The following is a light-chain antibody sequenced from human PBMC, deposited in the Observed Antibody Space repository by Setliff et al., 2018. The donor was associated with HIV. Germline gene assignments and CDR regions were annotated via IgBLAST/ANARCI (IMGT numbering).Light chain of an antibody. Sequence: ALTQPASMSGSPGQSITISCTGTSSDVGGYSLVSWYQQHPGKAPKLIIYEVTNRASGVSNRFSGSKSGNTASLTISGLQAEDEADYYCSSYAITNTLPFGTGTKGTV. CDR1: SSDVGGYSL. CDR3: SSYAITNTLP. V-gene: IGLV2-14*03. CDR2: EVT. J-gene: IGLJ1*01.